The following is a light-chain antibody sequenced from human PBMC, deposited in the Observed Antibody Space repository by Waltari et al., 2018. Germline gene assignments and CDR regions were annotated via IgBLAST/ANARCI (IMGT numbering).Light chain of an antibody. CDR1: WSNIGSGYD. J-gene: IGLJ2*01. CDR3: QSYDTKVGVV. Sequence: QSVLTQPPSVSGAPGQRVTISCTGSWSNIGSGYDVHWYQQLPGTAPTLLVYGVNTRPAGVPYRFFGSKSGTSASLAIPGLQPEDEADYYCQSYDTKVGVVFGGGSKLTVL. CDR2: GVN. V-gene: IGLV1-40*01.